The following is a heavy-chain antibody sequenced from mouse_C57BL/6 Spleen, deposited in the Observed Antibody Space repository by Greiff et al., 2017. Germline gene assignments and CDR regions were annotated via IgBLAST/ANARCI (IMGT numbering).Heavy chain of an antibody. J-gene: IGHJ1*03. V-gene: IGHV1-47*01. CDR2: FHPYNDDT. D-gene: IGHD1-1*01. Sequence: VKLVESGAELVKPGASVKMSCKASGYTFTPYPIEWMKQNHGKSLEWIGNFHPYNDDTKYNEKFKGKATLTVEKSSSTVYVELSRLTSDDSAVYYCALNYYGSSYWYFDVWGTGTTVTVSS. CDR1: GYTFTPYP. CDR3: ALNYYGSSYWYFDV.